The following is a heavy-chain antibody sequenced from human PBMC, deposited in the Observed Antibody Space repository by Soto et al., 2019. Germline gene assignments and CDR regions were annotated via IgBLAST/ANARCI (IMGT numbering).Heavy chain of an antibody. CDR1: GGSISNYY. Sequence: QVQLQESGPGLVKPSETLSLTCTVSGGSISNYYWTWIRQPPGKGLEWIGYVYYTGTTNYNPSLKSRVTISVDTPKNQFSLKLSSVTAADTAVYYCARDTYLYYGSGSYLYYFDYWGQGTLVTVSS. CDR2: VYYTGTT. D-gene: IGHD3-10*01. V-gene: IGHV4-59*01. J-gene: IGHJ4*02. CDR3: ARDTYLYYGSGSYLYYFDY.